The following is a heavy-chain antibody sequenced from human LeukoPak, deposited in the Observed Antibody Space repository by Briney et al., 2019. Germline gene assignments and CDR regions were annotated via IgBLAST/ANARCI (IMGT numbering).Heavy chain of an antibody. Sequence: AGGSLRLSCATSGFTFSNYAMSWVRQAPGKGLEWVSIISDSAVGTYYTDSVKGRFTISRDNSKNTLYLQMNSLRAEDTAVYYCARDPGYSSSYYGGLSHELDYWGQGTPVTVSS. CDR2: ISDSAVGT. V-gene: IGHV3-23*01. CDR1: GFTFSNYA. D-gene: IGHD6-13*01. J-gene: IGHJ4*02. CDR3: ARDPGYSSSYYGGLSHELDY.